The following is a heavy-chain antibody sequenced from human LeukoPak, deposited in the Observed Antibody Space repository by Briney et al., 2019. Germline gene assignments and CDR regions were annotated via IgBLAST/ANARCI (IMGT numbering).Heavy chain of an antibody. J-gene: IGHJ5*02. D-gene: IGHD1-26*01. Sequence: PSETLSLTCTVSGGSISSGGYYWSWIRQPPGKGLEWIGYIYHSGSTYYNPSLKSRVTISVDRSKNQFSLKLSSVTAADTAVYYCARGGRIVGARNWFDPWGQGTLVTVSS. CDR1: GGSISSGGYY. CDR3: ARGGRIVGARNWFDP. CDR2: IYHSGST. V-gene: IGHV4-30-2*01.